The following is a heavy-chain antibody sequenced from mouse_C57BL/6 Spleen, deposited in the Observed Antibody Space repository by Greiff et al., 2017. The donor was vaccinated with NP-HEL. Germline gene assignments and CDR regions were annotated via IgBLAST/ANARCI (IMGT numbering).Heavy chain of an antibody. CDR1: GYAFSSYW. D-gene: IGHD1-1*01. CDR3: ARTYYGSSPWFAY. V-gene: IGHV1-80*01. CDR2: IYPGDGDT. J-gene: IGHJ3*01. Sequence: VQLQESGAELVKPGASVKISCKASGYAFSSYWMNWVKQRPGKGLEWIGQIYPGDGDTNYNGKFKGKATLTADKSSSTAYMQLSSLTSEDSAVYFCARTYYGSSPWFAYWGKGTLVTVSA.